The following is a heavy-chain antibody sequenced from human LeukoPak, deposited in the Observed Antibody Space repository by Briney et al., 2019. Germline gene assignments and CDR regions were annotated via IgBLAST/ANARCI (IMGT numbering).Heavy chain of an antibody. CDR3: AKDSSGWRNYYYGMDV. Sequence: GGSLRLSCAASGFTFSSYAMSWVRQAPGKGLEWVSAISGSGGSTYYADSVKGRFTISRDNSKNTLYQQMNSLRAEDTAVYYCAKDSSGWRNYYYGMDVWGQGTTVTVSS. D-gene: IGHD6-19*01. CDR1: GFTFSSYA. J-gene: IGHJ6*02. CDR2: ISGSGGST. V-gene: IGHV3-23*01.